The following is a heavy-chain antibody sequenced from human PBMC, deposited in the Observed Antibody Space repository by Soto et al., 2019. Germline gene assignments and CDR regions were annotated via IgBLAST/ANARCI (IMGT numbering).Heavy chain of an antibody. Sequence: PSETLSLTCTVSGGSISSYYWSWIRQPPGKGLEWIGYIYYSGSTNYNPSLKSRVTISVDTSKNQFSLKLSSVTAADTAVYYCARSAYYDILTGYPYWGQGTLVTVSS. V-gene: IGHV4-59*08. D-gene: IGHD3-9*01. CDR2: IYYSGST. J-gene: IGHJ4*02. CDR3: ARSAYYDILTGYPY. CDR1: GGSISSYY.